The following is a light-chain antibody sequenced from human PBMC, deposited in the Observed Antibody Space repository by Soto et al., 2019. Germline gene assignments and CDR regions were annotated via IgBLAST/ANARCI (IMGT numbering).Light chain of an antibody. Sequence: EIVLTQSPATLSLSPGDRATLSCRASLSVSSYLAWYQQKPGQAPRLLIYDASNRPTGIPARFSGSGSGTDCTLTISSLEVEEFAAYYCQQRSNWPPMYTFGQGTKLE. J-gene: IGKJ2*01. CDR3: QQRSNWPPMYT. CDR1: LSVSSY. CDR2: DAS. V-gene: IGKV3-11*01.